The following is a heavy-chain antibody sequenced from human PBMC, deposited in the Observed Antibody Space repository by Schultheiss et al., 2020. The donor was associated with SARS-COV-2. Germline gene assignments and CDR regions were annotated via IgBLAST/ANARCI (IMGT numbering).Heavy chain of an antibody. CDR2: ISGSGGST. CDR1: GFTVSTNY. J-gene: IGHJ4*02. V-gene: IGHV3-23*01. CDR3: AKRGQGYSGYAYYFDY. Sequence: GGSLRLSCAASGFTVSTNYMSWVRQAPGKGLEWLSAISGSGGSTYYADSVKGRFTISRDNSKNTLYLEMNSLKAEDTAVYYCAKRGQGYSGYAYYFDYWGQGTLVTVAS. D-gene: IGHD5-12*01.